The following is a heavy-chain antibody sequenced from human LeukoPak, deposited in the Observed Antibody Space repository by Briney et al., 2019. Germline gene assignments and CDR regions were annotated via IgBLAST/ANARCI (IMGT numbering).Heavy chain of an antibody. Sequence: GASVKVSCKASVFTFTSSAMQWVRQARGQRLEWIGWIVVGSGNTNYAQKFQERVTITRDMSTSTAYMELSSLRSEDTAVYYCAADDSTFYSTWGQGTLVTVSS. J-gene: IGHJ5*02. CDR1: VFTFTSSA. D-gene: IGHD2-15*01. V-gene: IGHV1-58*02. CDR2: IVVGSGNT. CDR3: AADDSTFYST.